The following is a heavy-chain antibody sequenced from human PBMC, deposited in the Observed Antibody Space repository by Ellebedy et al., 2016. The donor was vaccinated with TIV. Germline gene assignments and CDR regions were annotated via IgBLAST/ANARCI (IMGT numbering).Heavy chain of an antibody. J-gene: IGHJ4*02. D-gene: IGHD3-10*01. CDR3: ARDSVYGSGSYCLDN. Sequence: PGGSLRLSCAASGFMFSNYWMSWVRQAPGKGLEWVANIQRDGGEKNYVDSVKGRFTISRDNSKHTLHLQMNSLRAEDTAVYYCARDSVYGSGSYCLDNWGQGTLVTVSS. CDR1: GFMFSNYW. V-gene: IGHV3-7*01. CDR2: IQRDGGEK.